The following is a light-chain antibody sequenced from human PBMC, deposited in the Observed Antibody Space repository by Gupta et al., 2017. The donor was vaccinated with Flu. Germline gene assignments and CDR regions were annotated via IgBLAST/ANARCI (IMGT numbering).Light chain of an antibody. Sequence: EILLTQSPATLSLSPGERATLSCMASQSVSGYLAWYQQKPGQAPRLLIYDASSRATGIPARLSGSGSGTDFTLTISSREPEDFAVYYCQHRSYWPPFTFGHGTKVDIK. CDR3: QHRSYWPPFT. CDR1: QSVSGY. CDR2: DAS. V-gene: IGKV3-11*01. J-gene: IGKJ3*01.